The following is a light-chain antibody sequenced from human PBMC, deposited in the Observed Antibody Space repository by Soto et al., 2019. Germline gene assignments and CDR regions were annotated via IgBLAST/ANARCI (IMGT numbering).Light chain of an antibody. Sequence: NFMLTQPHSVSESPGKTVTISCTRSSGSIASGYVQWYQQRPGSAPTTVIYEDNQSPSGVPDRFSGSIDTSSNSASLTISGLKNEDEADYYCQSYHISAHYVFGTGTKVTVL. J-gene: IGLJ1*01. CDR2: EDN. CDR1: SGSIASGY. CDR3: QSYHISAHYV. V-gene: IGLV6-57*03.